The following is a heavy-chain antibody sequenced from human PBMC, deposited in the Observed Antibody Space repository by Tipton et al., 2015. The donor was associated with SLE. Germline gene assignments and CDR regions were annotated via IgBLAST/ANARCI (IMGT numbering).Heavy chain of an antibody. D-gene: IGHD3-3*01. J-gene: IGHJ4*02. V-gene: IGHV4-30-4*08. CDR3: ARGTSYYNSLY. Sequence: TLSLTCTVSGGSISRGGYYWSWIRQHPGKGLEWIGYIYYSGSTYYNPSLKSRVTISVDTSKNQFSLKLSSVTAADTAVYYCARGTSYYNSLYWGQGTLVTVSS. CDR2: IYYSGST. CDR1: GGSISRGGYY.